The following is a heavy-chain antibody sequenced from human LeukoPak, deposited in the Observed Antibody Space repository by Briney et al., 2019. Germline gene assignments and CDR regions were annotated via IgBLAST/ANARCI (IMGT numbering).Heavy chain of an antibody. D-gene: IGHD3-10*01. CDR2: IYHSETT. J-gene: IGHJ3*02. Sequence: SETLSLTCAVSGGSINSSKWWSWVRQPPGKGLEWIGEIYHSETTNYNSSLKSRVTISVDKSKNQFSLKLSSVTAADTAVYYCAKCLVATMVRGVDIWGQGTMVTVSS. CDR1: GGSINSSKW. V-gene: IGHV4-4*02. CDR3: AKCLVATMVRGVDI.